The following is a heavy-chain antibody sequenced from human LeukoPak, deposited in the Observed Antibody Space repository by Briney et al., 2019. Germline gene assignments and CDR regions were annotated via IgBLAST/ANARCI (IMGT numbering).Heavy chain of an antibody. CDR1: GGSISSYY. J-gene: IGHJ5*02. Sequence: SESLSLTCTVSGGSISSYYWSWIRQPPGKGLEWIGYIYYSGSTNYNPSLKSRVTISVDTSKNQFSLKLSSVTAADTAVYYCARHVKEFGDLSGMAWGQETMDPVFS. D-gene: IGHD4-17*01. V-gene: IGHV4-59*08. CDR2: IYYSGST. CDR3: ARHVKEFGDLSGMA.